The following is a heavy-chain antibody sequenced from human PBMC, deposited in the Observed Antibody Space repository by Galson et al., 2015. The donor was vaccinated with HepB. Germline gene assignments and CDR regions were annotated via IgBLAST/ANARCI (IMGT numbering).Heavy chain of an antibody. V-gene: IGHV4-30-4*08. J-gene: IGHJ4*02. D-gene: IGHD3-3*01. Sequence: TLSLTCTVSGGSISSGDYYWSWIRQPPGKGLEWIGSISFSGSTYYNPSLKSRLTISVDTSKSQFSLKLSSVTAADTAVYYCARAVITIFGVVILETPHFDYWGQGTLVTVSS. CDR3: ARAVITIFGVVILETPHFDY. CDR1: GGSISSGDYY. CDR2: ISFSGST.